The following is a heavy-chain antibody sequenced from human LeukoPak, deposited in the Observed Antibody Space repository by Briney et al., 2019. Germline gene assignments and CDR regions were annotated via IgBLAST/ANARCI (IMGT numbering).Heavy chain of an antibody. CDR2: IIPIFGTA. V-gene: IGHV1-69*06. CDR1: GGTFSSYA. J-gene: IGHJ5*02. Sequence: SVKVSCKASGGTFSSYAISWVRQAPGQGLEWRGGIIPIFGTANYAQKFQGRVTITADKSTSTAYMELSSLRSEDTAVYYCASDYYGSGSYHWFDPWGQGTLVTVSS. D-gene: IGHD3-10*01. CDR3: ASDYYGSGSYHWFDP.